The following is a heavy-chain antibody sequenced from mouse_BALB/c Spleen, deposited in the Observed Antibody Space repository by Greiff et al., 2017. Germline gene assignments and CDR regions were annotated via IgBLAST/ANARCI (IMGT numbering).Heavy chain of an antibody. Sequence: EVQLQQSGPELVKPGASVKISCKASGYTFTDYNMHWVKQSHGKSLEWIGYIYPYNGGTGYNQKFKSKATLTVDNSSSTAYMELRSLTSEDSAVYYCARDDYDGYYFDYWGQGTTLTVSS. J-gene: IGHJ2*01. CDR1: GYTFTDYN. CDR3: ARDDYDGYYFDY. CDR2: IYPYNGGT. V-gene: IGHV1S29*02. D-gene: IGHD2-4*01.